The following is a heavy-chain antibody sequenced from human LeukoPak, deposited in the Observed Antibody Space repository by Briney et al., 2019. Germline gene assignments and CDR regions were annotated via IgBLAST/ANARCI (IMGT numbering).Heavy chain of an antibody. CDR3: AKAPSAQYYYYMDV. CDR2: ISGSGGST. J-gene: IGHJ6*03. CDR1: GFTLSSYA. D-gene: IGHD2-15*01. V-gene: IGHV3-23*01. Sequence: PGGSLRLSCAASGFTLSSYAMSWVRQAPGKGLEWVSAISGSGGSTYYADSVKGRFTISRDNSKNTLHLQMNSLRAEDTAVYYCAKAPSAQYYYYMDVWGKGTTVTVSS.